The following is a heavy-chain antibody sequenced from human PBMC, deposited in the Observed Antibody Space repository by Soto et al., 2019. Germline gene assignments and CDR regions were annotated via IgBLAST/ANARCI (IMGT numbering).Heavy chain of an antibody. CDR2: IIPILGTA. D-gene: IGHD3-22*01. J-gene: IGHJ3*02. CDR1: GGGFGSYA. V-gene: IGHV1-69*10. CDR3: ASPRKISYYYDSSGPRDAFDI. Sequence: SVEVSSEASGGGFGSYASRWVRQAPGQGLEWMGGIIPILGTANYAQKFQGRVTITADKSTSTAYMELSSLRSEDTAVYYCASPRKISYYYDSSGPRDAFDIWGQGTMVTVSS.